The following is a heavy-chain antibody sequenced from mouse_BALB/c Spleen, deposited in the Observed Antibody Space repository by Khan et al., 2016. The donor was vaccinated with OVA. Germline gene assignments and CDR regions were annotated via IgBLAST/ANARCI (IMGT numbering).Heavy chain of an antibody. CDR1: GYSFTSYY. D-gene: IGHD1-1*01. J-gene: IGHJ3*01. Sequence: VQLKQSGPELMKPGASVKISCKASGYSFTSYYIHWVKQSHGKSLEWIGYIDPFNDDTNYNQKFKGKATLTVDKSSSTAYMHLSSLTSEDSGVYYCARHGSSSWFAYWGQGTLVTVSA. V-gene: IGHV1S135*01. CDR2: IDPFNDDT. CDR3: ARHGSSSWFAY.